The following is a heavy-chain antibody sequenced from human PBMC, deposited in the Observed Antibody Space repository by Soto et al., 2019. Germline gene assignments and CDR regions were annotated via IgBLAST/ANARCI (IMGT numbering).Heavy chain of an antibody. D-gene: IGHD3-9*01. CDR1: GYIFNNFG. V-gene: IGHV1-18*01. CDR3: AGDFDVDIDH. Sequence: QVQLVQSGAEVQKPGASVKVSCKTSGYIFNNFGITWVRQAPGLGLEWLGWIYSKTGTINFAQKFQGRVTVTTDTSTRAAVVEWRSLTFGDSAVYFCAGDFDVDIDHWGQGTLVTGS. J-gene: IGHJ4*02. CDR2: IYSKTGTI.